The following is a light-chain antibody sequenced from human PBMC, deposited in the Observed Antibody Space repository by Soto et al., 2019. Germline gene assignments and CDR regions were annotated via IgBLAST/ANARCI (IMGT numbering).Light chain of an antibody. CDR2: CAS. CDR1: QSVRNNY. CDR3: QQYGSSGT. Sequence: IVLTQSPGTLSLSPGERATLSCRASQSVRNNYLAWYQQKPGQAPRLLIYCASKRATGIPDRFSGSGSGTDFTVTISRLEPEDFAVYYCQQYGSSGTFGQGTKVEIK. V-gene: IGKV3-20*01. J-gene: IGKJ1*01.